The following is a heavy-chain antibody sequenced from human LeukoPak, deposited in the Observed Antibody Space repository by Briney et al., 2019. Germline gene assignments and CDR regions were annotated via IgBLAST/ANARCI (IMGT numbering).Heavy chain of an antibody. Sequence: SETLSLTCTVSGGSISSYYWSWIRQPPGTGLEWIGYISYSGSTNYNPSLKSRVTISVDTSKNQFSLKVSSVTAADTAVYYCARRYPGHYYYMDVWGKGTTVTVSS. CDR1: GGSISSYY. CDR3: ARRYPGHYYYMDV. CDR2: ISYSGST. D-gene: IGHD3-16*02. J-gene: IGHJ6*03. V-gene: IGHV4-59*01.